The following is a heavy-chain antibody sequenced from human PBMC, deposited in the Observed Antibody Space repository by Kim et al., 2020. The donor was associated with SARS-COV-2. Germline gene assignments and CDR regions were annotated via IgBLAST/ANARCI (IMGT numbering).Heavy chain of an antibody. CDR3: TRPGYSSTWYAADY. Sequence: GGSLRLSCTGSGFSFGGDAMSWVRQAPGKGLVWVAFIRSKAYGGTTEYAASVKGRFTISRDDSKSIAYLHMKSLKTEATAVYYCTRPGYSSTWYAADYWGQGTLVTVSS. J-gene: IGHJ4*02. D-gene: IGHD6-13*01. CDR2: IRSKAYGGTT. V-gene: IGHV3-49*04. CDR1: GFSFGGDA.